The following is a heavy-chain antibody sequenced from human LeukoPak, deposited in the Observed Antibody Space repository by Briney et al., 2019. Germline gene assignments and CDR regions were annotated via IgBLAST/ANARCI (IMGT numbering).Heavy chain of an antibody. J-gene: IGHJ3*02. V-gene: IGHV3-11*01. D-gene: IGHD4-17*01. Sequence: GGSLRLSCAASGFTFSDYYMSWIRQAPGKGLEWVSYISSSGSTIYYADSVKGRFTISRDNAKNSLYLQMNSLRAEDTAVYYCAKDLSDYGDETYFDIWGQGTMVTVSS. CDR1: GFTFSDYY. CDR2: ISSSGSTI. CDR3: AKDLSDYGDETYFDI.